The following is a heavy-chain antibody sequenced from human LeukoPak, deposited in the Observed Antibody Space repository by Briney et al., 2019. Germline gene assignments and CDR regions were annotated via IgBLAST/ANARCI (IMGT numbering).Heavy chain of an antibody. CDR1: GYTFTGYY. CDR2: INPNSDGT. CDR3: ARDFTMVRGVITTPPSYYYGMDV. V-gene: IGHV1-2*02. D-gene: IGHD3-10*01. Sequence: GASVKVSCKASGYTFTGYYMHWVRQAPGQGLEWMGWINPNSDGTNYAQKFQGRVTMTRDTSISTAYMELSRLRSDDTAVYYSARDFTMVRGVITTPPSYYYGMDVWGQGTTVTVSS. J-gene: IGHJ6*02.